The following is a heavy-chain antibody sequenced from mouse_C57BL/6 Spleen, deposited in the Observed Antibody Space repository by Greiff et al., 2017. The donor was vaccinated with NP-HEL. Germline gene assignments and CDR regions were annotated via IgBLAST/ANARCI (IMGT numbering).Heavy chain of an antibody. D-gene: IGHD1-1*01. Sequence: VKLQESGPELVKPGASVKLSCKASGYTFTSYDINWVKQRPGQGLEWIGWIYPRDGSTKYNEKFKGKATLTVDTSSSTAYMELHSLTSEDSAVYFCARRTTVVPFDYWGQGTTLTVSS. CDR1: GYTFTSYD. J-gene: IGHJ2*01. CDR2: IYPRDGST. V-gene: IGHV1-85*01. CDR3: ARRTTVVPFDY.